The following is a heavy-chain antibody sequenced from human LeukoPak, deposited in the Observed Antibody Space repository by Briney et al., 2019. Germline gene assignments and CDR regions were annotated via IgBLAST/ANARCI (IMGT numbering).Heavy chain of an antibody. CDR2: INPNSGGT. CDR1: GYTFTGYY. CDR3: AREGDYINTPSFDY. Sequence: GASAKVSCKASGYTFTGYYMHWVRQAPGQGLEWMGWINPNSGGTNYAQKFQGRVTMTRDTSISTAYMELSRLRSDDTAVYYCAREGDYINTPSFDYWGQGTLVTVSS. D-gene: IGHD4-11*01. J-gene: IGHJ4*02. V-gene: IGHV1-2*02.